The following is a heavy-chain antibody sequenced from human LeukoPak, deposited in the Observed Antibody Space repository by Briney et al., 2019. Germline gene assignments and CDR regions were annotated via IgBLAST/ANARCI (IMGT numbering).Heavy chain of an antibody. D-gene: IGHD2-15*01. CDR3: ARGPSVLGPIDN. CDR1: GFIFSRYW. V-gene: IGHV3-74*01. J-gene: IGHJ4*02. Sequence: PGGSLRLSCAASGFIFSRYWMHWVRQVPGKELVWVSRINNDGSITNSADSVKGRFTISRDNAKDTLYLQMDSLRAEDTAIYYCARGPSVLGPIDNWGQGTLVAVSS. CDR2: INNDGSIT.